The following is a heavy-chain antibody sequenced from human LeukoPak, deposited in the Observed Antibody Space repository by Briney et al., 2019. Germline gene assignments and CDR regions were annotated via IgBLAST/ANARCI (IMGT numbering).Heavy chain of an antibody. CDR1: GFTFSSYA. V-gene: IGHV3-30-3*01. CDR2: ISYDGSNK. D-gene: IGHD4-23*01. CDR3: TRDIYPTITTDYGGTYY. Sequence: GGSLRLSCAASGFTFSSYAIHWVRQAPGKGLEWVAVISYDGSNKYYADSVKGRFTISRDNSKNTLYLQMNSLRAEDTALYYCTRDIYPTITTDYGGTYYWGQGTLVTVSS. J-gene: IGHJ4*02.